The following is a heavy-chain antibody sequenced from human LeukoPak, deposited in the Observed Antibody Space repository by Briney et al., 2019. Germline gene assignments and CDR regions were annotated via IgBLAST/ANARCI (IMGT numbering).Heavy chain of an antibody. CDR1: GGSISSYY. D-gene: IGHD6-6*01. J-gene: IGHJ6*03. CDR3: ARAGYSSSWGSAGYYYYMDV. CDR2: IFYIGNT. Sequence: SETLSLTCTVSGGSISSYYWSWIRQPPGQGLEWIGYIFYIGNTNYNPSLKSRVTISIDTSKNQFSLKLSSMTAADTAVYYCARAGYSSSWGSAGYYYYMDVWGKGTTVTVSS. V-gene: IGHV4-59*01.